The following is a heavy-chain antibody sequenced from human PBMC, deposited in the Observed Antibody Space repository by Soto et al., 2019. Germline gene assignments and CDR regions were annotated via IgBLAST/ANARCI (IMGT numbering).Heavy chain of an antibody. CDR1: GGSISSYY. J-gene: IGHJ3*02. CDR2: IYYSGST. D-gene: IGHD1-26*01. CDR3: ARGDGIDAFDI. Sequence: QVQLQESGPGLVKPSETLSLTCTVSGGSISSYYWSWIRQPPGKGLEWIGYIYYSGSTNYNPSLKSRVTISVDTSKNQFSLKLRSVTAAYTAVYYCARGDGIDAFDIWGQGTMVTVSS. V-gene: IGHV4-59*01.